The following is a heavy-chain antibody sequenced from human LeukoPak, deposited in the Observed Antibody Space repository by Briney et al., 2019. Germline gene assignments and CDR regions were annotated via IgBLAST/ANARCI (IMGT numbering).Heavy chain of an antibody. D-gene: IGHD4-17*01. CDR1: GGTFSSYA. J-gene: IGHJ4*02. Sequence: SVKVSCKASGGTFSSYAISWVRQAPGQGLEWMGRIIPIFGTANYAQKFRGRVTMTRNTSISTAYMELSSLRSEDTAVYYCARVGGDYALSYWGQGTLVTVSS. V-gene: IGHV1-69*05. CDR3: ARVGGDYALSY. CDR2: IIPIFGTA.